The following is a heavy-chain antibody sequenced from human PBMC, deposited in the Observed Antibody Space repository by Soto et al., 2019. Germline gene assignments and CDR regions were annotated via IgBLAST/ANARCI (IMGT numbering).Heavy chain of an antibody. J-gene: IGHJ6*02. D-gene: IGHD2-21*02. Sequence: QITLKESGPPLVKPTQTLTLTCTFPGFSFSSIGEGVGWIRQPPGKGLEWLALIYWDDDKRYSPSLKSRLTITMDTSKNQVVLTMTNMDPVDTATYYCVQSRCGGDCLQSYSSHSYYGLDVWGQGTTVTVSS. CDR1: GFSFSSIGEG. CDR2: IYWDDDK. CDR3: VQSRCGGDCLQSYSSHSYYGLDV. V-gene: IGHV2-5*02.